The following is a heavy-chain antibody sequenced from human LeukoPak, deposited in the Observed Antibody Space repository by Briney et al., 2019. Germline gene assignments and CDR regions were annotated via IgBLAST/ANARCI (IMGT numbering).Heavy chain of an antibody. Sequence: PGGSLRLSCAASGFTFSSYTMNWVRQAPGKGLEWVSYISRGNSNIYYADSVKGRFTISRDNAKNSLYLQMNSLRAEDTAVYYCARVRSPRYFDYWGQGTLVTVSS. V-gene: IGHV3-48*01. CDR3: ARVRSPRYFDY. CDR1: GFTFSSYT. J-gene: IGHJ4*02. CDR2: ISRGNSNI.